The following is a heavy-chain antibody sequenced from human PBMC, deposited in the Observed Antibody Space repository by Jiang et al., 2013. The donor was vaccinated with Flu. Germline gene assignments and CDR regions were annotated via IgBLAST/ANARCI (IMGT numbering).Heavy chain of an antibody. Sequence: GPGLVKPSQTLSLTCTVSGGSISSGDYYWSWIRQPPGRGLEWIGSIYNSGSTYYNPSLKSRVSILIDTSKKQFSLKLSSVTAADTAVYFCAREGRDGHNFPGYFDYWGQGTLVTVSS. V-gene: IGHV4-30-4*01. CDR1: GGSISSGDYY. D-gene: IGHD5-24*01. J-gene: IGHJ4*02. CDR3: AREGRDGHNFPGYFDY. CDR2: IYNSGST.